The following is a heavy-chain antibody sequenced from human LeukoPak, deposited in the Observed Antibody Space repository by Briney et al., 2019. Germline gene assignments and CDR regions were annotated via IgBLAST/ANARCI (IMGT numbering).Heavy chain of an antibody. D-gene: IGHD3-16*02. CDR1: AGSISSYY. V-gene: IGHV4-4*07. CDR3: GRGRYFDYVWGSYRFDY. CDR2: TYTSGST. Sequence: SETLSLTCTVSAGSISSYYWSWLPQPPGQGLEWIGRTYTSGSTYYNPSLKSQVSMSVDTSKNQYSLKLSSVTAADTAVYYCGRGRYFDYVWGSYRFDYWGQGTLVTVSS. J-gene: IGHJ4*02.